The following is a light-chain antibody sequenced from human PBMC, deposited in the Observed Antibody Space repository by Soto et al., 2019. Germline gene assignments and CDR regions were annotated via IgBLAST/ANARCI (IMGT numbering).Light chain of an antibody. J-gene: IGLJ7*01. CDR1: SSNIGNNF. V-gene: IGLV1-47*01. Sequence: QSVLTQPPSVSVTPGQRVTISCSGSSSNIGNNFVYWYQHLPGAAPTLVVYSDNHRPSGVPVRFSGSKSGTSASLTISGLRSEDEATYYCATWDDSLSGFVVFGGGTQLTVL. CDR3: ATWDDSLSGFVV. CDR2: SDN.